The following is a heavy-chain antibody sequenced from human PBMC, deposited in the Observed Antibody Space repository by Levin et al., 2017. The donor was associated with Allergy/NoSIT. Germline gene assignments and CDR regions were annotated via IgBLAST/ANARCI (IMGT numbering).Heavy chain of an antibody. V-gene: IGHV3-21*04. CDR1: GITLSSHT. D-gene: IGHD1-26*01. CDR2: ITSTRGDL. Sequence: GGSLRLSCTASGITLSSHTMNWVRQAPGKGLEWVSSITSTRGDLYYADSVKGRFTISRDNVKNSLYLQMNSLKTEDTAVYYCARNFWESGTYYFDYWGQGTLVAVSS. CDR3: ARNFWESGTYYFDY. J-gene: IGHJ4*02.